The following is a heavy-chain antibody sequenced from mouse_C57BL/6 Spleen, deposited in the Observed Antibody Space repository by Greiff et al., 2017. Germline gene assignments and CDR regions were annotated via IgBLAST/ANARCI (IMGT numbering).Heavy chain of an antibody. CDR1: GFTFTDYY. CDR3: ARCRGIPKAMGC. D-gene: IGHD5-2*01. V-gene: IGHV7-3*01. Sequence: DVKLVESGGGLVPPGGSLSLSCAASGFTFTDYYMSWVRQPPGKALEWLGFIRHKANGYTTEYSASVKGRFTISRYNSQSILYLQMNALRAEHSASNYGARCRGIPKAMGCWGQGTSVTVSS. J-gene: IGHJ4*01. CDR2: IRHKANGYTT.